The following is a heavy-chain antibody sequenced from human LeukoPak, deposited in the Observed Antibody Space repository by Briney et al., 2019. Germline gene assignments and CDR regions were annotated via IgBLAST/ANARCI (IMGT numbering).Heavy chain of an antibody. CDR1: GGSISSYY. Sequence: PSETLSLTCTVSGGSISSYYWSWIRQPPGKGLEWIGYIYYSGSTNYNPSLKSRVTISVDTSKNQFSLKLSSVTAADTAVYYCARDSSGSFYWYFDLWGRGTLVTVSS. CDR2: IYYSGST. D-gene: IGHD1-26*01. J-gene: IGHJ2*01. CDR3: ARDSSGSFYWYFDL. V-gene: IGHV4-59*01.